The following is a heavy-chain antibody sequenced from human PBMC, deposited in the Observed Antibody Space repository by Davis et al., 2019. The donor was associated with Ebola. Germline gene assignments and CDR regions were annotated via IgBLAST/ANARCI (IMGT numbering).Heavy chain of an antibody. D-gene: IGHD3-10*01. J-gene: IGHJ5*02. CDR2: ISAYNGNT. CDR1: GYTFNNYA. V-gene: IGHV1-18*01. CDR3: ARGRGRFGELIKNWFDP. Sequence: ASVKVSCKASGYTFNNYAISWVRQAPGQGLEWMGWISAYNGNTNYAQILQGRVTMTRNTSISTAYMELSSLRSEDTAVYYCARGRGRFGELIKNWFDPWGQGTLVTVSS.